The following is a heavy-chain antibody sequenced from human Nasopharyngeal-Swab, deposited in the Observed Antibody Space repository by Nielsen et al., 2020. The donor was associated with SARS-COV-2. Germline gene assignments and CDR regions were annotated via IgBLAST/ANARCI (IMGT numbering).Heavy chain of an antibody. J-gene: IGHJ3*02. CDR2: VVPEDGEP. D-gene: IGHD3-3*01. V-gene: IGHV1-24*01. CDR3: ASEGSGVFGVVIYAFDI. Sequence: ASVKVSCQVSGYTLTVLPIHWVRQAPGKGLAWMGTVVPEDGEPIYAQNFQGRVTMTEDTSTNTAYLELSSLRSEDTAVYYCASEGSGVFGVVIYAFDIWGPGTLVTVSS. CDR1: GYTLTVLP.